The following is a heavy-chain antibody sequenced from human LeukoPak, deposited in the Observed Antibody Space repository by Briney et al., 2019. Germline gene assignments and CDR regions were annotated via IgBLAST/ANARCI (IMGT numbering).Heavy chain of an antibody. CDR3: ARGRYSGTTYYFDY. Sequence: GGSLRLSCAVSGFTFSTSWMSWVRQVPGKGLEWVANIKKDGSETYYVDSVKGRFTISRDNAKNSLYLQMNSLRAEDTAMYYCARGRYSGTTYYFDYWGQGTLVTVSS. V-gene: IGHV3-7*03. CDR2: IKKDGSET. CDR1: GFTFSTSW. J-gene: IGHJ4*02. D-gene: IGHD5-12*01.